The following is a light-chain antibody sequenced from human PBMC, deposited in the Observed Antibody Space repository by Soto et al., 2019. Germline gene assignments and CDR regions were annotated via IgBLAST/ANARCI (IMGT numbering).Light chain of an antibody. V-gene: IGKV1-39*01. CDR2: AAS. Sequence: DIQMAQSPASLFASVGDRVTITCRASHKISNHLNWFQQKSGNAPRLMIYAASTLQSWVPSRFRGRGSGTNFTLTIRGLKPEDFGSDYCQQRYSIPYTFGQETKLDIK. CDR3: QQRYSIPYT. CDR1: HKISNH. J-gene: IGKJ2*01.